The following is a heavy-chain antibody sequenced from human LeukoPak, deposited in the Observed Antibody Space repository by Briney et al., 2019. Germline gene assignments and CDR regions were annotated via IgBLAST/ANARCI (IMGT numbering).Heavy chain of an antibody. J-gene: IGHJ3*01. V-gene: IGHV1-18*01. D-gene: IGHD4-17*01. CDR1: GYRFNAYG. Sequence: GASVKVSCKTSGYRFNAYGISWVRQAPGQGLEWMGWISGYNGNTNYEEKVQGRLIMTLDTSTTTAYMELSGLRSDDTAVYYCARVFDFGDNGDDAFDYWGQGTMVIVSS. CDR3: ARVFDFGDNGDDAFDY. CDR2: ISGYNGNT.